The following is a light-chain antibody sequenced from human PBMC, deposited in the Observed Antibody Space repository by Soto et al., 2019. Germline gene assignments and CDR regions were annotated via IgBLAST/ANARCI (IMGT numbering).Light chain of an antibody. CDR3: QQDGSYPLT. V-gene: IGKV1-5*01. CDR1: QRISSS. Sequence: DIQMTQSPSTLSASVGDRVTITCRASQRISSSLAWYQQKPGKAPNLLIYDASSLESGVPPRFSGSGSGTEFTLTISSLQPDDFATYYCQQDGSYPLTFGGGAKVEIK. J-gene: IGKJ4*01. CDR2: DAS.